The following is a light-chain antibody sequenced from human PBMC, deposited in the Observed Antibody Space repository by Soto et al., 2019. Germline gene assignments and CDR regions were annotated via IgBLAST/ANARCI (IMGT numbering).Light chain of an antibody. CDR1: QSISSS. Sequence: DLQITHSPSTLSASVGDRVTITCRASQSISSSLAWYQQKPGKAPKLLIYKASSLQSGVPSRFSGSGSGTEFTLTISSLQPDDFATYYCQQYNSYSRTFGQGTKVDIK. J-gene: IGKJ1*01. V-gene: IGKV1-5*03. CDR2: KAS. CDR3: QQYNSYSRT.